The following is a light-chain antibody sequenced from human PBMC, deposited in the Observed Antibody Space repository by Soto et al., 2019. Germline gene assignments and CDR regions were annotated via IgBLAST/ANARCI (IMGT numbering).Light chain of an antibody. J-gene: IGKJ3*01. V-gene: IGKV3-20*01. CDR3: QQYGTTRPFT. CDR1: QSVSSSY. Sequence: EIVLTQSPGTLSLSPGERATLSCRASQSVSSSYLAWYQQKPGQAPRLLIYGASSRATGIPHRVSGSGSGTDFPVTSSRLVPEDGAVYYCQQYGTTRPFTFGPGTKVDIK. CDR2: GAS.